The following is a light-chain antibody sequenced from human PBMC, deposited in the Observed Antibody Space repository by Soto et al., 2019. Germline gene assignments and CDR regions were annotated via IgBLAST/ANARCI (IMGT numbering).Light chain of an antibody. V-gene: IGKV3-11*01. CDR1: QSVSRD. CDR2: DTS. CDR3: QQRSDWPQIT. Sequence: EIVLTQSPATLSLSPGERATLSCRASQSVSRDLAWYQQTPGQAPRLLIYDTSNRATGIPARFSGSGSGTDFTLTISSLEPEDFALYFCQQRSDWPQITFGQGTRLEIQ. J-gene: IGKJ5*01.